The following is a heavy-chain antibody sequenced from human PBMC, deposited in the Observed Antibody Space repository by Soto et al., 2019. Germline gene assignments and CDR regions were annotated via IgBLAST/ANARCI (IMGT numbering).Heavy chain of an antibody. CDR1: GGTISSWY. CDR2: IYYSGST. D-gene: IGHD1-26*01. V-gene: IGHV4-59*08. Sequence: QVQLQESGPGLVKPSETLSLTCTVSGGTISSWYWSWIRQPPGKGLEWIGYIYYSGSTNCNPSLKSRVTISVATSKNQFSLKLSSVTAADTAGYYCARRYGSAIDYWGQGTLVTVSS. J-gene: IGHJ4*02. CDR3: ARRYGSAIDY.